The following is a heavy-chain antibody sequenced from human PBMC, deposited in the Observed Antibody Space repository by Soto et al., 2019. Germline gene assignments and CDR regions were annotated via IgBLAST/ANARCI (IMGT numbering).Heavy chain of an antibody. CDR1: GGSISSYY. V-gene: IGHV4-59*08. J-gene: IGHJ4*02. Sequence: PSETLSLTCTVSGGSISSYYWSWIRQPPGKGLEWIGYIYYSGSTNYNPSLKSRVTISVDTSKNQFSLKLSSVTAADTAVYYCASNTIFGVLDYWGQGTLVTVSS. CDR3: ASNTIFGVLDY. CDR2: IYYSGST. D-gene: IGHD3-3*01.